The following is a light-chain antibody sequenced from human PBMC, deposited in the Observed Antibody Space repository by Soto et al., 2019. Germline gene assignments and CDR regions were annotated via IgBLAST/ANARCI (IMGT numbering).Light chain of an antibody. Sequence: DIQMTQSPSSLSASVGDRVTITCQASQDISNYLNWYQQKPGKAPKLLIYDASNLETGVPSRISGSGSETDFTFSISSLQPEDIATYYCQQYDNLPLFTFGPGTKVDIK. J-gene: IGKJ3*01. CDR3: QQYDNLPLFT. CDR1: QDISNY. CDR2: DAS. V-gene: IGKV1-33*01.